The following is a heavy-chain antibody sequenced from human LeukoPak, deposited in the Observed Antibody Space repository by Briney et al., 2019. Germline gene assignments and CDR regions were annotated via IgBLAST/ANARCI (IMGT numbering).Heavy chain of an antibody. D-gene: IGHD6-19*01. J-gene: IGHJ4*02. CDR1: GFTFDDYA. Sequence: PGGSLRLSCAASGFTFDDYAMHWVRQAPGKGLEWVSGISWNSGSIGYADSVKGRFTISRDNAKNSLYLQMNSLRAEDTALYYCATSVGYSSGWYPRQFDYWGQGTLVTVSS. CDR3: ATSVGYSSGWYPRQFDY. V-gene: IGHV3-9*01. CDR2: ISWNSGSI.